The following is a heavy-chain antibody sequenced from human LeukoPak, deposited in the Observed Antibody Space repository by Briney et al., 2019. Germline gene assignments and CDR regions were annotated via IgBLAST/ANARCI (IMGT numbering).Heavy chain of an antibody. CDR1: GDSISSYY. CDR2: IYYSGST. CDR3: SRDRYYYDSSGYSHRLDY. Sequence: KPSETLSLTCAVSGDSISSYYCSWIRQPPGKGLEWIGYIYYSGSTSYNPSLKSRVTMSVDTSKNQFSLKLSSVTAADTAVYYCSRDRYYYDSSGYSHRLDYWGQGTLVTVSS. D-gene: IGHD3-22*01. V-gene: IGHV4-59*12. J-gene: IGHJ4*02.